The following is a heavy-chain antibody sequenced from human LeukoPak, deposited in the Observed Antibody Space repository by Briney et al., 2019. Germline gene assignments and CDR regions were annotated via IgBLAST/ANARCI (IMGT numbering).Heavy chain of an antibody. V-gene: IGHV3-23*01. D-gene: IGHD1-26*01. Sequence: GGSLRLSCAASGFTFSYYGMNWVRQAPGKGLEWVSGISGSGDRTYYEDSVKGRFTISRDNSKNTLYLQMNSLRAEDTAVCYCAKGSIVGATSYYYLDVWGTGTTVTVSS. J-gene: IGHJ6*03. CDR1: GFTFSYYG. CDR3: AKGSIVGATSYYYLDV. CDR2: ISGSGDRT.